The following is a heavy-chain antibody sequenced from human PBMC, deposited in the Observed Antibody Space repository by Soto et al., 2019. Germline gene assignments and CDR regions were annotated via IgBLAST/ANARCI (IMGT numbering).Heavy chain of an antibody. CDR1: GFRFSTYG. CDR3: AKGFRNYWAFDY. D-gene: IGHD1-7*01. Sequence: QVHLVESGGGVVQPGRSLRLSCAASGFRFSTYGMHWVRQAPGKGLEWVAFISNDGSNKYYADSVKGRFTISRDNSKNTLYLQMNSLRAEDTAVYYCAKGFRNYWAFDYWGQGTLVPVSS. V-gene: IGHV3-30*18. CDR2: ISNDGSNK. J-gene: IGHJ4*02.